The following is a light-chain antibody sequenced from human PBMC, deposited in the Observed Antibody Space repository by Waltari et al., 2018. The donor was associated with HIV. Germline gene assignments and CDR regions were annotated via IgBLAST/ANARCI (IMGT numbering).Light chain of an antibody. J-gene: IGLJ2*01. CDR2: DNS. V-gene: IGLV1-40*01. CDR3: QSYDSSLSGHVL. CDR1: RSNIGAGYD. Sequence: QSVLTQPPSVSGAPGPRVTIPCTGSRSNIGAGYDVHWYQQLPGTAPKLLIYDNSHRPSGVPARFSGSKSGTSASLAITGLQTEDEAEYYCQSYDSSLSGHVLFGGGTILTVL.